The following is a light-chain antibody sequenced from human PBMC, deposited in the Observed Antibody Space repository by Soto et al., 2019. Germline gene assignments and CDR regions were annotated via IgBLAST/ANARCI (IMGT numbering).Light chain of an antibody. V-gene: IGKV3-20*01. CDR3: QQYETSARM. Sequence: EIVLTQSPGTLSLSPGERATLSCRASQSVSGSFLAWYQQKPGQAPRLLIYGASYRATGIPDRFSGSGSGTDFTLTITRLEPEEFAVYFCQQYETSARMFGQGTKVDIK. J-gene: IGKJ1*01. CDR1: QSVSGSF. CDR2: GAS.